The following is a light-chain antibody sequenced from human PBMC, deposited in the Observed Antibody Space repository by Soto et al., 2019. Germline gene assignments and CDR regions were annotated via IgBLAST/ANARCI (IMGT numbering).Light chain of an antibody. V-gene: IGKV2-28*01. J-gene: IGKJ4*01. Sequence: DIVLTQSPLSLAVTPGEPGSISCRSSRSRLSSNGNNYLNWYVQRPGLSPQLLIYFASNRASGVPDRFSGSGSGTDFTLKISRVEADYVGVYYCMQGLSTPLTFGGGTKVEIK. CDR3: MQGLSTPLT. CDR1: RSRLSSNGNNY. CDR2: FAS.